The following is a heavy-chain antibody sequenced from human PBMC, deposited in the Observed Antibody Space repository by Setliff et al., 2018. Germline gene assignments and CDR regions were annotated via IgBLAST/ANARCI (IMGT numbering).Heavy chain of an antibody. CDR3: ARLSPYNTGPPFDY. CDR1: GGSISSFY. Sequence: PSETLSLTCTVSGGSISSFYWSWIRQHPGMGLEWIGYIYYSGSTYHNPSLKTLVTISVDTSKNQFSLKLSSVTAADTAVYYCARLSPYNTGPPFDYWGQGTLVTVSS. CDR2: IYYSGST. V-gene: IGHV4-59*06. J-gene: IGHJ4*02. D-gene: IGHD2-8*02.